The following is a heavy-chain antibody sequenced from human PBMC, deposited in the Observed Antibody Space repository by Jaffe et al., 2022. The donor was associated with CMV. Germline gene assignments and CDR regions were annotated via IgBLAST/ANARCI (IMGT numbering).Heavy chain of an antibody. V-gene: IGHV4-59*01. CDR1: GGSISSYY. CDR3: ARRLSDYGGIRFDP. D-gene: IGHD4-17*01. J-gene: IGHJ5*02. CDR2: IYYSGST. Sequence: QVQLQESGPGLVKPSETLSLTCTVSGGSISSYYWSWIRQPPGKGLEWIGYIYYSGSTNYNPSLKSRVTISVDTSKNQFSLKLSSVTAADTAVYYCARRLSDYGGIRFDPWGQGTLVTVSS.